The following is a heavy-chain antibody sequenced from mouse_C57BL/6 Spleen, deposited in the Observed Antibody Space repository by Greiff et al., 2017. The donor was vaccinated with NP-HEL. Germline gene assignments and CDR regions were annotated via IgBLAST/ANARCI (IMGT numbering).Heavy chain of an antibody. Sequence: VQLQQSGAELVRPGASVKLSCTASGFNIKDDYMHWVKQRPEQGLEWIGWIDPENGDTEYASKFQGKATITADTSSNTAYLQLSSLTSEDTAVYYCTTRYYGSPGYWGQGTTLTVSS. D-gene: IGHD1-1*01. CDR1: GFNIKDDY. CDR2: IDPENGDT. CDR3: TTRYYGSPGY. J-gene: IGHJ2*01. V-gene: IGHV14-4*01.